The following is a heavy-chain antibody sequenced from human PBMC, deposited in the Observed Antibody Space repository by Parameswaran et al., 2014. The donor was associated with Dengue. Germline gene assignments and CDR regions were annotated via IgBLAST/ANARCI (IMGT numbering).Heavy chain of an antibody. CDR3: ARDLPAPPREDYYYYYGMDV. V-gene: IGHV1-69*13. CDR2: IIPIFGTA. Sequence: GASVKVSCKASGGTFSSYAISWVRQAPGQGLEWMGGIIPIFGTANYAQKFQGRVTITADESTSTAYMELSSLRSEDTAVYYCARDLPAPPREDYYYYYGMDVWGQGTTVTVSS. CDR1: GGTFSSYA. J-gene: IGHJ6*02.